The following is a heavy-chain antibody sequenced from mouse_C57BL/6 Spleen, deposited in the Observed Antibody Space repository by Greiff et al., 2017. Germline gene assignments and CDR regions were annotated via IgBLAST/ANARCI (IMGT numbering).Heavy chain of an antibody. D-gene: IGHD1-2*01. J-gene: IGHJ2*01. V-gene: IGHV1-64*01. Sequence: QVQLKQPGAELVKPGASVKLSCKASGYTFTSYWMHWVKQRPGQGLEWIGMIHPNSGSTNYNEKFKSKATLTVDKSSSTAYMQLSSLTSEDSAVYYCARGEGGRRQGFDYWGQGTTLTVSS. CDR1: GYTFTSYW. CDR2: IHPNSGST. CDR3: ARGEGGRRQGFDY.